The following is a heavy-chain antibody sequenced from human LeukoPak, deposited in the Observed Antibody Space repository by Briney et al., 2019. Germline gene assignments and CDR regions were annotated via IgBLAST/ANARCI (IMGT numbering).Heavy chain of an antibody. J-gene: IGHJ5*02. CDR1: GGTFSSYA. CDR3: ARGGPVECCGSTSWNWFDP. V-gene: IGHV1-69*01. D-gene: IGHD2-2*01. CDR2: IIPIFGTA. Sequence: GSSVKVSCKASGGTFSSYAISWVRQAPGQGLEWMGGIIPIFGTANYAQKFQGRVTITADGSTSTAYMELSSLRSEDTAVYYCARGGPVECCGSTSWNWFDPWGQGTLVTVSS.